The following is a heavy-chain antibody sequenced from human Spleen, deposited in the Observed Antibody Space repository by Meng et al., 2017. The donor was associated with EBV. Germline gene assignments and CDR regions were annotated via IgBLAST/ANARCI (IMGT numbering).Heavy chain of an antibody. CDR3: ARWGRGDTYVYLLDY. V-gene: IGHV1-69*06. CDR1: GGIFSNYA. D-gene: IGHD3-16*01. Sequence: QGQLVQSGGEGQKPGSPVKVSCKASGGIFSNYAITWVRQAPGQGLEWMGGIILMFGTANYAQKFQGRVTITADKSTSTVYMELSNLKSDDTAVYYCARWGRGDTYVYLLDYWGQGTLVTASS. J-gene: IGHJ4*02. CDR2: IILMFGTA.